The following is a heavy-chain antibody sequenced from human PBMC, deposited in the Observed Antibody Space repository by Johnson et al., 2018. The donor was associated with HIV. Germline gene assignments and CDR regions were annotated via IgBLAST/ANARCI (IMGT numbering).Heavy chain of an antibody. CDR1: GFSFSSYW. CDR3: AKDHYRRMDAFDI. D-gene: IGHD2-8*01. J-gene: IGHJ3*02. CDR2: IKQDGSET. Sequence: VQLVESGGGLVQPGGSLRLSCVASGFSFSSYWMSWVRQAPGKGLEWVAIIKQDGSETYYVDSVKGRFTISRDNAKNSLYLQMNSLRAEDTAVYYCAKDHYRRMDAFDIWGQGTMVTVSS. V-gene: IGHV3-7*03.